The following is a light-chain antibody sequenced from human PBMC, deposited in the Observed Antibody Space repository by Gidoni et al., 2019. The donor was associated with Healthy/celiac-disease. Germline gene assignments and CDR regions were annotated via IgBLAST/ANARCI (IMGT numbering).Light chain of an antibody. J-gene: IGKJ1*01. CDR1: QSLLHSNGYNY. CDR3: MQALQAPLT. CDR2: LGS. V-gene: IGKV2-28*01. Sequence: DIVMTQSPLSLPVTPGEPASIPCRSSQSLLHSNGYNYLDWYLPKPGQSPQLLIYLGSNRASGVPDRFSGSGSGTDFTLKISRVEAEDVGVYYCMQALQAPLTFXXXTKVEIK.